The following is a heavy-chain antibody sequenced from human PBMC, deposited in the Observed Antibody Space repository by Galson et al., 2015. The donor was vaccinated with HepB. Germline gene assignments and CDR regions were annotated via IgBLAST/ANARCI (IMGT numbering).Heavy chain of an antibody. V-gene: IGHV1-24*01. CDR2: FDPEDGET. CDR1: GDTLTVLS. Sequence: SVKVSGKASGDTLTVLSMHWVRQAPGKGLEWMGGFDPEDGETIYAQKFQGRLTMTEDTSTDTAYMELSSLRSEDTAVYYCATDSSFWSGYYSYGMDVWGQGTTVTVSS. J-gene: IGHJ6*02. CDR3: ATDSSFWSGYYSYGMDV. D-gene: IGHD3-3*01.